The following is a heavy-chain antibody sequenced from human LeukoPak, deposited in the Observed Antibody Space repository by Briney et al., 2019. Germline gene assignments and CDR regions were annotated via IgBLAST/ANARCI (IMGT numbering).Heavy chain of an antibody. J-gene: IGHJ4*02. Sequence: GGSLRLSCAASGFTFSSYAMSWVRQAPGKGLEWVANIKQDGSEKYYVDSVKGRFTISRDNAKNSLYLQMNSLRAEDTAVYYCASDGSGVLDYWGQGTLVTVSS. V-gene: IGHV3-7*01. CDR2: IKQDGSEK. CDR1: GFTFSSYA. CDR3: ASDGSGVLDY. D-gene: IGHD3-3*01.